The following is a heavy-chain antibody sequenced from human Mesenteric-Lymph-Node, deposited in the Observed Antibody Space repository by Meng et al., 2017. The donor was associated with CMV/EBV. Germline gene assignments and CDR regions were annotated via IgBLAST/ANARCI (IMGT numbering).Heavy chain of an antibody. CDR1: GYSFTSYY. D-gene: IGHD1-20*01. V-gene: IGHV1-2*02. Sequence: ASVKVSCKASGYSFTSYYLHWVRQAPGQGLEWMGWINPNSGGTNYAQKFQGRVTMTRDTSISTAYMELSRLRSDDTAVYYCARALYNWNDGPEDYWGQGTLVTVSS. J-gene: IGHJ4*02. CDR2: INPNSGGT. CDR3: ARALYNWNDGPEDY.